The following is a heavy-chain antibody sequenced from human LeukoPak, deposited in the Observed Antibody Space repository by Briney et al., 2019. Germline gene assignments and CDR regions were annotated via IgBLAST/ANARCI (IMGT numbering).Heavy chain of an antibody. CDR3: ARDLPGYSSGWCFDY. CDR1: GYSISSGYY. D-gene: IGHD6-19*01. V-gene: IGHV4-38-2*02. J-gene: IGHJ4*02. CDR2: IYHSGST. Sequence: SETLSLTCTVSGYSISSGYYWGWIRQPPGKGLEWIGSIYHSGSTYYNPSLKSRVTISVDTSKNQFSLELSSVTAADTAVYYCARDLPGYSSGWCFDYWGQGTLVTVSS.